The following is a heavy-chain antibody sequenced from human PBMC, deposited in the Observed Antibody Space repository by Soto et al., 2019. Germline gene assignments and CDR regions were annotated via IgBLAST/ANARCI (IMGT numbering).Heavy chain of an antibody. V-gene: IGHV3-11*01. CDR3: AREYSGYVSRRFEP. J-gene: IGHJ5*02. D-gene: IGHD5-12*01. Sequence: QVQVVESGGGLVKPGGSLRLSCAASGFIFSDYYMTWIRQAPGKGLEWVSYISSSGNIIYYADSVKGRFTISRDNAKNSLFLQMNSLRAEDTAVYFCAREYSGYVSRRFEPWGQGTLVTVYS. CDR2: ISSSGNII. CDR1: GFIFSDYY.